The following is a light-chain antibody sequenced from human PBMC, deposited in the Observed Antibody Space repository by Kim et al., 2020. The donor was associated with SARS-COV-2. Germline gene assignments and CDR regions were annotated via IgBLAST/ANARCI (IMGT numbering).Light chain of an antibody. Sequence: GQSITISCTGTNGDVGGYNYVSWYQQLPDKVPKVIIYDVTKRPSGVSNRFSGSKSGNTASLSISGLQAEDEADYYCSSYTSSTTRVFGGGTQLTVL. CDR3: SSYTSSTTRV. CDR2: DVT. CDR1: NGDVGGYNY. V-gene: IGLV2-14*04. J-gene: IGLJ3*02.